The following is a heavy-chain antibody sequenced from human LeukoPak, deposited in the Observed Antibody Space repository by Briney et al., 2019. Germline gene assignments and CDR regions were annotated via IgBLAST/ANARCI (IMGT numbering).Heavy chain of an antibody. D-gene: IGHD3-22*01. CDR3: ARDGITMIVGSMDV. Sequence: GGSLRLSCAASGFTVSSNYMSWVRQAPGKGLEWVSVIYSGGSTYYADSVKGRFTISRDTAKNTLYLQMNSLRAEDTAVYYCARDGITMIVGSMDVWGQGTTVTVSS. CDR1: GFTVSSNY. J-gene: IGHJ6*02. CDR2: IYSGGST. V-gene: IGHV3-53*01.